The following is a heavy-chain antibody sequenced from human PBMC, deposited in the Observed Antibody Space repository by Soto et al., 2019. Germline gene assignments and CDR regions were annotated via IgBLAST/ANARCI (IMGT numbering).Heavy chain of an antibody. Sequence: KTSETLSLTCSVSGDSISTVDYFWAWVRQPPGQALEYIGYIYKSATTYYNPSFESRVAISLDTSKSQFSLNVTSLTAADTAVYFCARGRYYLTGRCFPNWFDSWGQGTLVTVS. V-gene: IGHV4-30-4*01. CDR2: IYKSATT. J-gene: IGHJ5*01. CDR3: ARGRYYLTGRCFPNWFDS. D-gene: IGHD7-27*01. CDR1: GDSISTVDYF.